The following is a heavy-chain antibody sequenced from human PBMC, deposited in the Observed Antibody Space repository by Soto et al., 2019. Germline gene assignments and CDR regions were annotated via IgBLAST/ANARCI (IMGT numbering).Heavy chain of an antibody. CDR3: ARDPRVLTVYAKTKSWFDP. Sequence: SETLCLTCAVYGGSFSGYYWSWIRQPPGKGLEWIGEINHSGSTNYNPSLKSRVTISVDTSKSQFSLKLSSVTAADTAVYYCARDPRVLTVYAKTKSWFDPWGQGTLVTVSS. J-gene: IGHJ5*02. CDR1: GGSFSGYY. CDR2: INHSGST. V-gene: IGHV4-34*01. D-gene: IGHD2-8*01.